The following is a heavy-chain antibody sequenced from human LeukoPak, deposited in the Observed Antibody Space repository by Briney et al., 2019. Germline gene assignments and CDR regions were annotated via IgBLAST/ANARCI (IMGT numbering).Heavy chain of an antibody. V-gene: IGHV1-24*01. CDR3: ATRLTRGVAAPGDWFDP. Sequence: ASVKVSCKVSGYTLTELSMHWVRQAPGKGLEWMGGFDPEDGETIYAQKFQGRVTMTEDTSTDTAYMELSSLRSEDTAVYYCATRLTRGVAAPGDWFDPWGQGTLVTVSS. J-gene: IGHJ5*02. CDR2: FDPEDGET. D-gene: IGHD2-15*01. CDR1: GYTLTELS.